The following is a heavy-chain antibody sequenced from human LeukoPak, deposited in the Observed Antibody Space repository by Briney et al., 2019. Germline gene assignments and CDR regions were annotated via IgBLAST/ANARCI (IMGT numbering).Heavy chain of an antibody. CDR1: GFTFSDYY. D-gene: IGHD4-17*01. V-gene: IGHV3-11*04. CDR3: ARGDDYGERAFDY. J-gene: IGHJ4*02. Sequence: PGGSLRLSCAASGFTFSDYYMSWIRQAPGKGLEWVSYISSSGSTIYYADSVKGRFTISRDNAKNSLYLQMDSLRAEDTAVYYCARGDDYGERAFDYWGQGTLVTVSS. CDR2: ISSSGSTI.